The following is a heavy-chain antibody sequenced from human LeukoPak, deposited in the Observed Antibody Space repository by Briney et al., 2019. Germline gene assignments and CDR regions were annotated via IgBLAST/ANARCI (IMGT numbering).Heavy chain of an antibody. J-gene: IGHJ3*02. CDR3: ARGENGALDI. CDR1: GFSFSDYW. CDR2: ISFDGTIA. V-gene: IGHV3-74*01. D-gene: IGHD2-8*01. Sequence: PGGSLRLSCEASGFSFSDYWMHWVRQVPGKGLEWVSRISFDGTIARYADSVKGRFTISRDNAKNSLSLQMNSLRAEDTAVYYCARGENGALDIWGQGTMVTVSS.